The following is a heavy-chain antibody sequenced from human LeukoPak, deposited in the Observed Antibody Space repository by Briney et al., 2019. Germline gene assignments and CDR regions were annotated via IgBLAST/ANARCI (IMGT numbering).Heavy chain of an antibody. V-gene: IGHV3-7*01. Sequence: PGGSLRLSCAASGYTFSTFWMSWVRQAPGKELEWVANIKTDGSDKYYVDSMKGRFTVSRDNAKNSLYLQMDSLRAEDTAVYYCARGGTFVSDYWGQGTLVTVSS. CDR1: GYTFSTFW. CDR2: IKTDGSDK. D-gene: IGHD1-1*01. CDR3: ARGGTFVSDY. J-gene: IGHJ4*02.